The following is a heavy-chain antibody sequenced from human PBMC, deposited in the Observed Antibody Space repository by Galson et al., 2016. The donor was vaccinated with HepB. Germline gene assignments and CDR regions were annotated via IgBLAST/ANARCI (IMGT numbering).Heavy chain of an antibody. CDR2: ISSSSSII. CDR3: ARDTSTWGGMDV. V-gene: IGHV3-48*04. D-gene: IGHD6-13*01. Sequence: SLRLSCAASGFTFSSYAMTWVRQAPGKGLEWVSYISSSSSIIYYADSVKGRFTISRDNAKSSLYLQMNSLRAEDTAVYYCARDTSTWGGMDVWGQGTTVTVSS. J-gene: IGHJ6*02. CDR1: GFTFSSYA.